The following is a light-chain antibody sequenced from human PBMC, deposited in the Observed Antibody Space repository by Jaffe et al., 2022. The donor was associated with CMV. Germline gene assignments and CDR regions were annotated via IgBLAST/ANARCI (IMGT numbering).Light chain of an antibody. CDR3: CSYAGSFWV. CDR1: NSDVGGYNY. CDR2: DMS. Sequence: QSALTQPRSVSGSPGQSVTISCTGTNSDVGGYNYVSWYQQHPGKAPKLMIYDMSKRPSGVPDRFSGSKSGNTASLTISGLQAEDEADYYCCSYAGSFWVFGGGTKLTVL. J-gene: IGLJ3*02. V-gene: IGLV2-11*01.